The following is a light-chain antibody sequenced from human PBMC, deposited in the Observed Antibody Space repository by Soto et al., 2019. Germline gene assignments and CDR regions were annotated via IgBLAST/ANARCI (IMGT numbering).Light chain of an antibody. CDR2: GAS. CDR1: QSVNSY. Sequence: ETVMTQSPATLSVSPGERATLSCRAGQSVNSYLAWYQQKPGQAPRPLIRGASARATGIPARFSGSGSGTEFTLTISSLQSEDFAVYYCQQYNQWPLTFGGGTKV. CDR3: QQYNQWPLT. V-gene: IGKV3-15*01. J-gene: IGKJ4*01.